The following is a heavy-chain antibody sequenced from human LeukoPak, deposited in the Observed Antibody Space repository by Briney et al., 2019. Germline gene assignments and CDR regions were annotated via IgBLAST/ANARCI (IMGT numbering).Heavy chain of an antibody. Sequence: KSSETLSLTCTVSGGSISSSSYYWGWIRQPPGKGLEWIGSIYYSGSTYYNPSLKSRVTISVDTSKNQFSLKLSSVTAADTAVYYCARHEQWLVGGPDYWGQGTLVTVSS. J-gene: IGHJ4*02. D-gene: IGHD6-19*01. CDR1: GGSISSSSYY. CDR3: ARHEQWLVGGPDY. CDR2: IYYSGST. V-gene: IGHV4-39*01.